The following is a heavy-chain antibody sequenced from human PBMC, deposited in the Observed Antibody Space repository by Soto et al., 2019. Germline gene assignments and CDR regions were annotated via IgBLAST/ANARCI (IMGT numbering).Heavy chain of an antibody. Sequence: PSETLSLTCAVSGGSISSGGYSWSWIRQPPGKGLEWIGYIYHSGSTYYNPSLKSRVTISVDRSKNQFSLKLSSVTAADTAVYYCAAHDRIAAAGPQFDYWGQGTLVTVSS. CDR3: AAHDRIAAAGPQFDY. J-gene: IGHJ4*02. D-gene: IGHD6-13*01. V-gene: IGHV4-30-2*01. CDR1: GGSISSGGYS. CDR2: IYHSGST.